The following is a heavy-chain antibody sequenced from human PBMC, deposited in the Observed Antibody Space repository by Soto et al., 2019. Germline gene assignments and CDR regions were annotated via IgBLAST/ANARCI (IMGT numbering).Heavy chain of an antibody. Sequence: QVQLVQSGAEVKKPGSSVKVSCKASGGTFSSYAISWVRQAPGQGREWMGGLIPIFGTANYAQKFQGRVTIIADESTSTAYMELSSLRSEATAVYYCASGIVDAAMPGLFPGVTLDYWGQGTLVTVSS. CDR1: GGTFSSYA. J-gene: IGHJ4*02. V-gene: IGHV1-69*12. CDR3: ASGIVDAAMPGLFPGVTLDY. CDR2: LIPIFGTA. D-gene: IGHD5-18*01.